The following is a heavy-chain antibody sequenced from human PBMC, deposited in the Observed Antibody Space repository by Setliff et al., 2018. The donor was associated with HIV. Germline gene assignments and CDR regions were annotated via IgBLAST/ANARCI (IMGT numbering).Heavy chain of an antibody. D-gene: IGHD2-2*01. Sequence: GGSLRLSCAASGFTFSSYAMSWVRQAPGKGLEWVSAISGSGGSTYYADSVKGRFTISRDNSKNTLFLQMSGLRPEDTAVYYCIKGNTYTETIPVCGFWGQGTLVTVSS. J-gene: IGHJ4*02. V-gene: IGHV3-23*01. CDR1: GFTFSSYA. CDR3: IKGNTYTETIPVCGF. CDR2: ISGSGGST.